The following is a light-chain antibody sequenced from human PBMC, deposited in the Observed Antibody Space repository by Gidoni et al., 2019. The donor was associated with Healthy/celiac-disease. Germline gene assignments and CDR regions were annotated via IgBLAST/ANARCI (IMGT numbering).Light chain of an antibody. CDR3: QQYDNLPIT. CDR2: DAS. CDR1: QDISNY. J-gene: IGKJ5*01. V-gene: IGKV1-33*01. Sequence: DIQMTQSPSSLSASVGDRVTITCQASQDISNYLNWYQQKPGKAPKLLIYDASKLETGVPSRFSGSGSGTDFTVTISSLQPEDIATYYCQQYDNLPITCGQGTRLEIK.